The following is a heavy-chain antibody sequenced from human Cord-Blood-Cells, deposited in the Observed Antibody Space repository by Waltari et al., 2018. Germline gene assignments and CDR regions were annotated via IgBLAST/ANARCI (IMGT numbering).Heavy chain of an antibody. Sequence: QVQLVQSGAEVKKPGSSVKVSCKASGGTFSSYAISWVRQAPGQGLEWMGGIIPIFGTANYAQKFQGRVTITAEESTSTAYMELSSLRSEDTAVYYCARDPRALYDFWSGYYGNWFDPWGQGTLVTVSS. CDR2: IIPIFGTA. CDR3: ARDPRALYDFWSGYYGNWFDP. J-gene: IGHJ5*02. V-gene: IGHV1-69*01. CDR1: GGTFSSYA. D-gene: IGHD3-3*01.